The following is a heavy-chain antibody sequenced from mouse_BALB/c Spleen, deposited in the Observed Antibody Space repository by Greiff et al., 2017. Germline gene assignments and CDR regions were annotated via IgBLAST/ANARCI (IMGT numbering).Heavy chain of an antibody. D-gene: IGHD1-1*01. J-gene: IGHJ4*01. CDR2: ISSGGSYT. V-gene: IGHV5-6*01. CDR1: GFTFSSYG. Sequence: EVQLVESGGGLVKPGGSLKLSCAASGFTFSSYGMSWVRQTPDKRLEWVATISSGGSYTYYPDSVKGRFTISRDNAKNTLYLQMSSLKSEDTAMYYCARLDYYGYAMDYWGQGTSVTVSS. CDR3: ARLDYYGYAMDY.